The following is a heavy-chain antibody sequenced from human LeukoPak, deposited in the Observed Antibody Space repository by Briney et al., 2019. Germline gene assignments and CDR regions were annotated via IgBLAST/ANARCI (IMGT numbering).Heavy chain of an antibody. Sequence: PSETLSLTCTVSGGSISSSDSYWAWVRQPPGKGLEWIGSICFSRTTYYNPSLKSRVTMSIDTSKNHFSLKLSSVTAADTAVYYCARGLFWFDPWGQGTLVTVSS. CDR1: GGSISSSDSY. CDR2: ICFSRTT. V-gene: IGHV4-39*02. D-gene: IGHD1/OR15-1a*01. CDR3: ARGLFWFDP. J-gene: IGHJ5*02.